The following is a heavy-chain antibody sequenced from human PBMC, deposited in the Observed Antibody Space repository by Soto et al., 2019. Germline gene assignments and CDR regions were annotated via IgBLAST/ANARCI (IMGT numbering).Heavy chain of an antibody. D-gene: IGHD3-10*01. J-gene: IGHJ4*02. V-gene: IGHV3-23*01. Sequence: EVQLLESGGGLVQPGGSLRLSCAASGFTFSSYAMSWVRQAPGKGLEWVSAISGSGGSTYYADSVKGRFTISRDNSKNTLNLQMNSLRAEDTAVYYCAKGSGSGNYALDYWGQGTLVTVSS. CDR1: GFTFSSYA. CDR3: AKGSGSGNYALDY. CDR2: ISGSGGST.